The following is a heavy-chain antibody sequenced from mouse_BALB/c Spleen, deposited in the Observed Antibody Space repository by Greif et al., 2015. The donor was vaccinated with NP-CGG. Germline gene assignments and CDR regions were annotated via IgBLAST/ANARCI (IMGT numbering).Heavy chain of an antibody. J-gene: IGHJ2*01. Sequence: VQLQQSGAELAKPGASVKMSCKASGYTFTSYWMHWVKQRPGQGLEWIGYINPSTGYTEYNQKFKDKATLTADKSSSTAYMQLSSLTSEDSAVYYCARRVYYFDYWGQGTTLTVPS. V-gene: IGHV1-7*01. CDR3: ARRVYYFDY. CDR2: INPSTGYT. CDR1: GYTFTSYW.